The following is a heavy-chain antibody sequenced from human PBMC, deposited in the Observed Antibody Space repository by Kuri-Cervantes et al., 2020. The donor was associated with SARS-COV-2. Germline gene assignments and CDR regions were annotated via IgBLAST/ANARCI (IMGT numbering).Heavy chain of an antibody. D-gene: IGHD4-23*01. CDR3: ARTTVVTAAQYYFDY. J-gene: IGHJ4*02. Sequence: SETLSLTCTVSGGSISSYYGSWILQPAGKGLEWIGRIYTSGSTNYNPSLNSRVTMSVYTSKNQFSLKPSSVTAADTAVYYCARTTVVTAAQYYFDYWGQGTLVTVSS. CDR1: GGSISSYY. CDR2: IYTSGST. V-gene: IGHV4-4*07.